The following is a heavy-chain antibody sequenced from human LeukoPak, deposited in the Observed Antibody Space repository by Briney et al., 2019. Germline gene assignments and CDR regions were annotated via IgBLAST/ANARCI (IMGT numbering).Heavy chain of an antibody. D-gene: IGHD6-13*01. V-gene: IGHV4-34*01. CDR3: SSHVSAAAGGR. J-gene: IGHJ4*02. CDR1: GGSFSGYY. Sequence: SETLSLTCAVYGGSFSGYYWSWIRQPPGEGLEWIAEIHHSGSIKYNPSLQSRVTISMDTSKNQFSLKLNSVTAADTAVYYCSSHVSAAAGGRWGPGTLVTISS. CDR2: IHHSGSI.